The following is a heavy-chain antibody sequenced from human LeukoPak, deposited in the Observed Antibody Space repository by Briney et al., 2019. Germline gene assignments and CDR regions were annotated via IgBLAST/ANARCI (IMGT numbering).Heavy chain of an antibody. J-gene: IGHJ4*02. CDR1: RFTFSSYS. CDR2: IGGSSDSYI. CDR3: ARAVPGFDS. V-gene: IGHV3-21*01. Sequence: PGGSLRLSCAASRFTFSSYSMNWVRQAPGKGLEWVSCIGGSSDSYIYYADSVRGRFTISRDNAKNSVYLQMDSLRAEDTAVYYCARAVPGFDSWGQGTLVTVSS.